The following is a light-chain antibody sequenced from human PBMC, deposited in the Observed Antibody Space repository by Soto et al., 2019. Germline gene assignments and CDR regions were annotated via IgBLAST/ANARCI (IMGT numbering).Light chain of an antibody. CDR3: QQSYSTPHT. V-gene: IGKV1-39*01. J-gene: IGKJ2*01. Sequence: DIQLTQSPSSLSASVTDRVTITCRASQAINNNLNWYQQKLGKAPELLIYRASTLRSGVPSRFSGSGSGTDFTLTISSLEHEDFGTYYCQQSYSTPHTFGQGTKVEIK. CDR1: QAINNN. CDR2: RAS.